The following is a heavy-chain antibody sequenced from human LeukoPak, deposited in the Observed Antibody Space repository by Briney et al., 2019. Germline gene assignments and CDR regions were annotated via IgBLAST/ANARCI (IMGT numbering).Heavy chain of an antibody. CDR2: IYHSGST. CDR1: GGSISSGGYS. D-gene: IGHD5-18*01. CDR3: ARGVSSYGLWYFDY. J-gene: IGHJ4*02. Sequence: SQTLSLTCAASGGSISSGGYSWRWLRQPPGMGLEWIGYIYHSGSTYYNPSLKSRVTISVDRSKNQFSLKLSSVTAADTAVYYCARGVSSYGLWYFDYWGQGTLVTVSS. V-gene: IGHV4-30-2*01.